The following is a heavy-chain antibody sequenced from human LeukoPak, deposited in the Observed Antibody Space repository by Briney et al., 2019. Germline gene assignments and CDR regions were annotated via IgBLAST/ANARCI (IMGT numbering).Heavy chain of an antibody. D-gene: IGHD5-18*01. V-gene: IGHV3-33*01. J-gene: IGHJ3*02. CDR2: IWYDGSNK. CDR3: ARDRVAMDYAFDI. CDR1: GFTFSSYG. Sequence: GGSLRLSCAASGFTFSSYGMHWVRQAPGKGLEWVAVIWYDGSNKYYADSVKGRFTISRDNSKNTLYLQMNSLRAEDTAVYYCARDRVAMDYAFDIWGQGKMVTVSS.